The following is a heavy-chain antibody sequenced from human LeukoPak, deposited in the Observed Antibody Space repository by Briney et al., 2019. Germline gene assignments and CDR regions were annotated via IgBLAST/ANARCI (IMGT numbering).Heavy chain of an antibody. V-gene: IGHV4-34*01. J-gene: IGHJ4*02. CDR2: INHSGST. D-gene: IGHD3-9*01. CDR3: ARAPLRYFDWLSKGPDYFDY. CDR1: GGSFSGYY. Sequence: PSETLSLTCAVYGGSFSGYYWSWIRQPPGKGLEWIGEINHSGSTNYNPSLKSRVTISVDTSKNQFSLKLSSATAADTAVYYCARAPLRYFDWLSKGPDYFDYWGQGTLVTVSS.